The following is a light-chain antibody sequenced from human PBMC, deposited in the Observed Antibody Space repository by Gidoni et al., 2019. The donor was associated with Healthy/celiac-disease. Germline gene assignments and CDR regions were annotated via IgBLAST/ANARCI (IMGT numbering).Light chain of an antibody. CDR1: SSNIGAGYD. CDR2: GNS. Sequence: QSVLTQPPSVSGAPGQRVTISCTGRSSNIGAGYDVPWSQQLPGTAPKLLIYGNSNRPSGVPDRFSGSKSGTSASLAITGLQAEDEADYYCQSYDSSLSGSVFGGGTQLTVL. J-gene: IGLJ7*01. V-gene: IGLV1-40*01. CDR3: QSYDSSLSGSV.